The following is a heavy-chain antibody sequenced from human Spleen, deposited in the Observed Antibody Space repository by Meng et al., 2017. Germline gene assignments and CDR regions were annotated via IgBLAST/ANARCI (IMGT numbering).Heavy chain of an antibody. D-gene: IGHD4-11*01. J-gene: IGHJ4*02. V-gene: IGHV4-34*01. Sequence: QWHLKPWGAVLLKPSETLSLTCVVSGGSFSDYYWSWIRQPPGKGLEWIGEINHSGSTNYNPSLERRATISVDTSQNNLSLKLSSVTAADSAVYYCARGPTTMAHDFDYWGQGTLVTVSS. CDR1: GGSFSDYY. CDR2: INHSGST. CDR3: ARGPTTMAHDFDY.